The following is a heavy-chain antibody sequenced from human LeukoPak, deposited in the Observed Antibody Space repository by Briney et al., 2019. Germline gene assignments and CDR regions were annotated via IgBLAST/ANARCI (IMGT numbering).Heavy chain of an antibody. V-gene: IGHV1-2*02. CDR2: INPNSGDT. CDR3: ARAALDYMSDYYDSGSYFPY. J-gene: IGHJ4*02. D-gene: IGHD3-22*01. Sequence: ASVKVSCKASGYTLTGYYLNWVRQTPGQGLEWMGRINPNSGDTNYAQKFQGRVTMTRDTPISTVYMELSRLRSDDTAVYYCARAALDYMSDYYDSGSYFPYWGQGTLVTVSS. CDR1: GYTLTGYY.